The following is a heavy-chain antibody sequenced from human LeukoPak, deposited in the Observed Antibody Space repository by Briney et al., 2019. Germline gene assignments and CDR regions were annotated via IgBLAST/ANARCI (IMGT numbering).Heavy chain of an antibody. D-gene: IGHD3-10*01. J-gene: IGHJ5*02. V-gene: IGHV3-74*01. CDR2: INSDGSNT. CDR1: GFTFSSYW. Sequence: QTGGSLRLSCAASGFTFSSYWMHWVRQAPGKGLVWVSRINSDGSNTNYADSVKGRFTISRDNAKNTLYLQMNRLRAEDTAVYYCAKGTYYYGSGSTETFGETWGQGTQVTVSS. CDR3: AKGTYYYGSGSTETFGET.